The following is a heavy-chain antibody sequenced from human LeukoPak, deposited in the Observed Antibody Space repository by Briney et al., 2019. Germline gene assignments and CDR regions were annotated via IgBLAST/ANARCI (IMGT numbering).Heavy chain of an antibody. CDR3: ARGVGVPAAMVDY. D-gene: IGHD2-2*01. CDR2: INHSGST. V-gene: IGHV4-39*07. J-gene: IGHJ4*02. CDR1: GGSISTSSYY. Sequence: SETLSLTCTVSGGSISTSSYYRGWVRQPPGKGLEWIGEINHSGSTNYNPSLKSRVTISVDTSKNQFSLKLSSVTAADTAVYYCARGVGVPAAMVDYWGQGTLVTVSS.